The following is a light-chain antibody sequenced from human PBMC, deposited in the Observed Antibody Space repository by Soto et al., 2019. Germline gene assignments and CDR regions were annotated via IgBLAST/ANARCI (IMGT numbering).Light chain of an antibody. CDR3: MQALQTPWT. V-gene: IGKV2-28*01. Sequence: DIVMTQSPLSLPVTPGEPASISCRSSQSLLHSDGDYYLDWYLNKPGQSPQLLIYFGSYRASGVPDRFSGSRSGTDFTLKISRVEAEDVWVYYCMQALQTPWTFGQGTKVEIK. CDR2: FGS. J-gene: IGKJ1*01. CDR1: QSLLHSDGDYY.